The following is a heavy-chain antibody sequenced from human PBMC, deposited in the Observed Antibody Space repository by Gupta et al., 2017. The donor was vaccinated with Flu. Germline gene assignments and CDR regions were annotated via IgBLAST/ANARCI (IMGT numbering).Heavy chain of an antibody. V-gene: IGHV3-30*03. CDR1: SSFITYYA. J-gene: IGHJ6*02. Sequence: QVLESGGGVVHPGRSLRLSCEASSSFITYYAVPWVRLAPGKGLEWVALISQDVSITSYSDSVKGRFAISRDNSRNTASLQVNSLRGEDTAIYYCAVERRPGLRVSHAMDVWGQGTAVTVTS. CDR2: ISQDVSIT. CDR3: AVERRPGLRVSHAMDV. D-gene: IGHD3-10*01.